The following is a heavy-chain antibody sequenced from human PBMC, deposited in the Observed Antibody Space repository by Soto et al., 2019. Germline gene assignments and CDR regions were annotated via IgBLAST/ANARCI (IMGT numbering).Heavy chain of an antibody. CDR2: ISSTTNYI. V-gene: IGHV3-21*01. Sequence: PGGSLRLSCADSGFTLTRYSMNWVRQAPGKGLEWVSSISSTTNYIYYADSMKGRFTVSRDNAKNSVYLEMNSLSAEDTAVYYCARESEDLTSNFDYWGQGTQVTVPQ. CDR3: ARESEDLTSNFDY. J-gene: IGHJ4*02. CDR1: GFTLTRYS.